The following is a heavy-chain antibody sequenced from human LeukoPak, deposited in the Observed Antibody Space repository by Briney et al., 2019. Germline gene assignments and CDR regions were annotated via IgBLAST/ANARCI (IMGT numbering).Heavy chain of an antibody. Sequence: GGSLRLSCAASGFTFSSYAMSWVRQAPGKGLEWDSAISGSGDSTNYADSVKGRFTISRDNSKNTLYLQMNSLRAEDTALYYCARSDDYNSRNVFNYWGQGTLVTVSS. CDR3: ARSDDYNSRNVFNY. CDR2: ISGSGDST. D-gene: IGHD5-24*01. J-gene: IGHJ4*02. V-gene: IGHV3-23*01. CDR1: GFTFSSYA.